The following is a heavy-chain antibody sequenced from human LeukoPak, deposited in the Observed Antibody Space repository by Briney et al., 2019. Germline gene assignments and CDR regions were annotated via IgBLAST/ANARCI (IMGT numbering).Heavy chain of an antibody. CDR1: GGSISSYY. V-gene: IGHV4-59*01. D-gene: IGHD1-14*01. CDR2: IYYSGST. CDR3: ARHNPACDALDI. Sequence: SETLSLTCTVSGGSISSYYWSWIRQPPGKGLEWIGYIYYSGSTNYNPSLKSRVTISVDTSKNQFSLKLSSVTAADTAVYYCARHNPACDALDIWGQGTMVTVSS. J-gene: IGHJ3*02.